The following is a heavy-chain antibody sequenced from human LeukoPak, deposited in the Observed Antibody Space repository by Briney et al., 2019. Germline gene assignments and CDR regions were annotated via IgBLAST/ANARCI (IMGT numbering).Heavy chain of an antibody. D-gene: IGHD5-12*01. J-gene: IGHJ4*02. CDR3: ARRSSYGYGAFHY. CDR1: GDSISSSNYF. V-gene: IGHV4-39*01. Sequence: PSETLSLTCTVSGDSISSSNYFWGWIRQPPGKGLEYIGSIYYSGTTYYNPSLKSRVTISVDTSTNQFSLKLSSVTATDTSVYYCARRSSYGYGAFHYWGQGTLVTVSS. CDR2: IYYSGTT.